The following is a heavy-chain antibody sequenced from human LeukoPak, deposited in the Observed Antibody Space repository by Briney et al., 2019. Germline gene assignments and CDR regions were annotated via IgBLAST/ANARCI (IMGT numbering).Heavy chain of an antibody. D-gene: IGHD3-10*01. CDR1: GFTFGKYW. V-gene: IGHV3-7*03. CDR3: ARLGEGLPYYFDY. Sequence: GGSLRLSCVASGFTFGKYWMSWVRQAPGKGLEWVANIKQDGSEKYYVDSVKGRFTISRDNAKNSLYLQMNSLRAEDTAVYYCARLGEGLPYYFDYWGQGTLVTVSS. CDR2: IKQDGSEK. J-gene: IGHJ4*02.